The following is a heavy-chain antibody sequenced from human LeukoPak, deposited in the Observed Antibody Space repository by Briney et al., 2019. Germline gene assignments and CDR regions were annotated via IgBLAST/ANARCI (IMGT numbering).Heavy chain of an antibody. V-gene: IGHV3-48*02. Sequence: GGSLRLSCAASGFTFSNAWMSWVRQAPGKGLEWVSYVSGSSGTISYAHSVKGRFTISRDNAKNSLYLLMNSLRDEDTAVYYCARDENYGFDYWGQGTLVTVSP. CDR2: VSGSSGTI. CDR3: ARDENYGFDY. CDR1: GFTFSNAW. D-gene: IGHD1-7*01. J-gene: IGHJ4*02.